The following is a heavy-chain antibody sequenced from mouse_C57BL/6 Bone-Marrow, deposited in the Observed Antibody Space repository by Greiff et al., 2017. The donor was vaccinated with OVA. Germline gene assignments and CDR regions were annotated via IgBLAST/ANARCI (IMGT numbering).Heavy chain of an antibody. V-gene: IGHV5-4*01. D-gene: IGHD4-1*01. CDR1: GFTFSSYA. CDR3: ARDRGNWVDY. J-gene: IGHJ2*01. CDR2: ISDGGSYT. Sequence: EVHLVESGGGLVKPGGSLKLSCAASGFTFSSYAMSWVRQTPEKRLEWVATISDGGSYTYYPDNVKGRFTISRDNAKNNLYLQMSHLKSEDTAMYYCARDRGNWVDYWGQGTTLTVSS.